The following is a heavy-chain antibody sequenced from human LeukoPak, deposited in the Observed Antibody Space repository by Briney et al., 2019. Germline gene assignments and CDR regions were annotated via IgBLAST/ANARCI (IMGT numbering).Heavy chain of an antibody. CDR1: HYSISSGYY. V-gene: IGHV4-38-2*02. J-gene: IGHJ4*02. D-gene: IGHD2-2*01. CDR2: IYHSGST. Sequence: NSSETLSLTCAVSHYSISSGYYWGWIRQPPGKGLGWIGSIYHSGSTYYNPSLKSRVTISVDTSKNQFSLKLSSVTAADTAVYYCARDRHCSSTSCFDYWGQGTLVTVSS. CDR3: ARDRHCSSTSCFDY.